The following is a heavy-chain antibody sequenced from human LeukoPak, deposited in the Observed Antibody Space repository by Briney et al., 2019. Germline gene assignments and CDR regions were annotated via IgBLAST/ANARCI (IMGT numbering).Heavy chain of an antibody. CDR3: ARSGYDNYYYYGMDV. D-gene: IGHD6-25*01. CDR2: INHSGST. J-gene: IGHJ6*02. V-gene: IGHV4-34*01. CDR1: GGSFSGFY. Sequence: SDTLSLTCAVYGGSFSGFYWSWIRQPPGKGLEWIGEINHSGSTNYNPSLKSRVTISVDTSKNQFSLKLSSVTAADTAVYYCARSGYDNYYYYGMDVWGQGTTVTVSS.